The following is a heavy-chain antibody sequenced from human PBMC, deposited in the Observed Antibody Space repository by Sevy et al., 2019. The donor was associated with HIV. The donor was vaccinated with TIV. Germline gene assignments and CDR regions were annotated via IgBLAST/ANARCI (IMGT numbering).Heavy chain of an antibody. CDR1: RFTFSGYA. V-gene: IGHV3-23*01. CDR2: ISGSGDNS. Sequence: GSLRLSCAASRFTFSGYAMSWVRQAPGKGLEWVSGISGSGDNSYYADSVKGRFTISRDNSKNTLYLQMNILRAEDTAVYYCAKGDFYYDSSGYYLFDYWGQGTLVTVSS. J-gene: IGHJ4*02. D-gene: IGHD3-22*01. CDR3: AKGDFYYDSSGYYLFDY.